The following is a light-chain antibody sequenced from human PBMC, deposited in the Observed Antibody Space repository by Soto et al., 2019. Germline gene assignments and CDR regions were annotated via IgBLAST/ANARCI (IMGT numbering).Light chain of an antibody. CDR2: DTN. Sequence: QSVLTQPPSVSAAPGQTVSISCSGSSSNIGDNYVSWFQQLPGTAPKLLIYDTNKRPSGIPDRFSASKSGTSATLGITGLQTGDEADYFCGTWDSSLSVVVFGGGTKLTVL. J-gene: IGLJ2*01. CDR3: GTWDSSLSVVV. CDR1: SSNIGDNY. V-gene: IGLV1-51*01.